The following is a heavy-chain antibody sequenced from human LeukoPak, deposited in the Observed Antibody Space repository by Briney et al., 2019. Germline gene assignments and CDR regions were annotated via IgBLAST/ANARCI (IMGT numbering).Heavy chain of an antibody. D-gene: IGHD3-3*01. Sequence: SETLSLTCTVSGGSISSYYWSWIRQPPGKGLECIGYIYNTGSANYNPSLKSRVTISVDMSKNQFSLKLTSVTAADTAVYYCASVYRDDFWSGYSTHFDYWGQGTLVTVSS. J-gene: IGHJ4*02. CDR3: ASVYRDDFWSGYSTHFDY. V-gene: IGHV4-59*01. CDR2: IYNTGSA. CDR1: GGSISSYY.